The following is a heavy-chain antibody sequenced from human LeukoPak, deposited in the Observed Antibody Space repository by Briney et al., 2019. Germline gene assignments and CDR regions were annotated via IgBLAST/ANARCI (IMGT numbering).Heavy chain of an antibody. CDR1: GGSISTYY. V-gene: IGHV4-4*07. CDR3: ARHKRTSYYDGLDV. Sequence: SETLSLTCTVSGGSISTYYWSWIRQPAGKGLEWIGRIYTSGSTDYNPSLKSRVTMSLDTSKNQFSLKLSSVTGADTAVYYCARHKRTSYYDGLDVWGQGTTVTVSS. CDR2: IYTSGST. J-gene: IGHJ6*02.